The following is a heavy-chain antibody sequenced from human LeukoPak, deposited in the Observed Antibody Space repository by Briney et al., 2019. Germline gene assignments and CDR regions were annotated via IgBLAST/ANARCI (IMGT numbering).Heavy chain of an antibody. Sequence: GGPLRLSCAVSGFTVSSNYMSWVRQAPGKGLEWVSVIYSGGSTYYADSVKGRFTISRDNSKNTLYLQMNSLRAEDTAVYYCARGQYSSGWYFDYWGQGTLVTVSS. V-gene: IGHV3-53*01. D-gene: IGHD6-19*01. CDR2: IYSGGST. J-gene: IGHJ4*02. CDR1: GFTVSSNY. CDR3: ARGQYSSGWYFDY.